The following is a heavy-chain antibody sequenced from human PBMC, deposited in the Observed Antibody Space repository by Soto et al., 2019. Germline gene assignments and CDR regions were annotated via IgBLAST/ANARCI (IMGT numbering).Heavy chain of an antibody. CDR2: IYYSGST. CDR3: ARAEGGIVLVPAAMVFAFDI. V-gene: IGHV4-31*03. Sequence: SETLSLTCTVSGGSISSGGYYWSWIRQHPGKGLEWIGYIYYSGSTYYNPSLKSRVTISVDTSKNQFSLKLSSVTAADTAVYYFARAEGGIVLVPAAMVFAFDIWGQGTMVTVSS. D-gene: IGHD2-2*01. CDR1: GGSISSGGYY. J-gene: IGHJ3*02.